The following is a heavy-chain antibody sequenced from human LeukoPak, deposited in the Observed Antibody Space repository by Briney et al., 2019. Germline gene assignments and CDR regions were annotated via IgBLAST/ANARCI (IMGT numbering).Heavy chain of an antibody. CDR3: ARHFTTGSIDH. CDR2: ISREGGIA. Sequence: GGSLRLSCAASGFIFSTYDMHWVRQAPGKGLEWVAVISREGGIAYHADSVKGRFTISRDNSKNTLYLQMNSLRADDTAVYYCARHFTTGSIDHWGQGNLVTVSS. J-gene: IGHJ4*02. V-gene: IGHV3-30-3*01. CDR1: GFIFSTYD. D-gene: IGHD3-9*01.